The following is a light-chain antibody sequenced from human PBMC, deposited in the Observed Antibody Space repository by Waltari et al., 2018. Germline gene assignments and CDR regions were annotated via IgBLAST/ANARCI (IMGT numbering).Light chain of an antibody. CDR3: CSYASGSTWV. CDR1: SSDVGSYNF. J-gene: IGLJ3*02. V-gene: IGLV2-23*01. CDR2: EGS. Sequence: QSALTQPASVSGSPGQSITISCTGTSSDVGSYNFVSWYQQHPGKAPKLMIYEGSERPSGVSNRFSGSKSGNTASLTISGLQAEDEADYYGCSYASGSTWVFGGGTKLTVL.